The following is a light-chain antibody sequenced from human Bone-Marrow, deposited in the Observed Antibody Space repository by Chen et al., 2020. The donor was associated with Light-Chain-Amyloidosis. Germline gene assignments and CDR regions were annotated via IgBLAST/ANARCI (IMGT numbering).Light chain of an antibody. CDR1: QSISNS. Sequence: IVLTQSPGTLSLSPGERATLSCRASQSISNSLAWYQQKPGQAPRLLIYDASRRATCIPVRFIGSGSGTDFTLTIGRLESEDFAVYYCHRYCVFGGGTKVEIK. V-gene: IGKV3-20*01. J-gene: IGKJ4*01. CDR3: HRYCV. CDR2: DAS.